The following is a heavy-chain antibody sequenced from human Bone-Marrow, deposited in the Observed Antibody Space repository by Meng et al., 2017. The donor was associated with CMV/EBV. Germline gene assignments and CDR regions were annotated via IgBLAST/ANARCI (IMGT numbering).Heavy chain of an antibody. CDR3: ARGGATDDGENDY. CDR1: GYTFTSDD. CDR2: MNPNSGNT. V-gene: IGHV1-8*03. D-gene: IGHD4-17*01. J-gene: IGHJ4*02. Sequence: ASVKVSCKASGYTFTSDDINWVRQATGQGLEWMGWMNPNSGNTGYAQKFQGRVTITRNTSISTAYMELRSLRSEDTAVYYCARGGATDDGENDYWGQGTLVTVSS.